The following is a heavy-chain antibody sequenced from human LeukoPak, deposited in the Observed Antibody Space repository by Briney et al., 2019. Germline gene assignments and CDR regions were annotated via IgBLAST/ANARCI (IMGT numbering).Heavy chain of an antibody. V-gene: IGHV4-59*01. Sequence: SETLSLTCTVSGGSISSYYWSWIRQPPGKGLEWIGYIYYSGSTNYNPSLKSRVTISVDTSKNPFSLKLSSVTAADTAVYYCARGGGSCSSTSCYADDPWGQGTLVTVSS. CDR1: GGSISSYY. CDR2: IYYSGST. CDR3: ARGGGSCSSTSCYADDP. J-gene: IGHJ5*02. D-gene: IGHD2-2*01.